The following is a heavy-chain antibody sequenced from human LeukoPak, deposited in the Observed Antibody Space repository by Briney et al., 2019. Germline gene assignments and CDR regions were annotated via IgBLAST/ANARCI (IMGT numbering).Heavy chain of an antibody. Sequence: PGGSLRLSCAASGLSFNNAYMCWVRQAPGKGLEWVGRIKSKVDGGTTDYGAPVKGRFTISRDGSRNTLYLQMNSLKTEDTAVYYCTTDAGYTSRWYNYWGQGTLVTVSS. D-gene: IGHD6-13*01. V-gene: IGHV3-15*01. J-gene: IGHJ4*02. CDR3: TTDAGYTSRWYNY. CDR2: IKSKVDGGTT. CDR1: GLSFNNAY.